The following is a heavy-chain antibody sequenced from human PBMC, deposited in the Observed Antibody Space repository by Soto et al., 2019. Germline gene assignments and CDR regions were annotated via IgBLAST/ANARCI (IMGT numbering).Heavy chain of an antibody. V-gene: IGHV3-23*01. D-gene: IGHD6-19*01. Sequence: GSLTISCDASGIPFSTFCISWVRQAPGKGLEWVSVISGRDDSTNYADSVKGRFTISRDSSQSMLYLQMNSLAVEDTALYYCVKGGWLDDLGQGTLVTVSS. CDR2: ISGRDDST. CDR1: GIPFSTFC. J-gene: IGHJ4*02. CDR3: VKGGWLDD.